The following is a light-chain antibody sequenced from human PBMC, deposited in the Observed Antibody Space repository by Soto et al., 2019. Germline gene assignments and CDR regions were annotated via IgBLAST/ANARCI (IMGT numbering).Light chain of an antibody. CDR1: QDISKW. Sequence: DIQMTQSPSSVSASVGDRVTITCRASQDISKWIAWYQQKPGNAPRLLIYTISTLQSGVPSRFSGSGSGTEFTLTISSLQPDDFATYYCQHYNSYSEAFGQGTKVDI. J-gene: IGKJ1*01. CDR2: TIS. CDR3: QHYNSYSEA. V-gene: IGKV1D-16*01.